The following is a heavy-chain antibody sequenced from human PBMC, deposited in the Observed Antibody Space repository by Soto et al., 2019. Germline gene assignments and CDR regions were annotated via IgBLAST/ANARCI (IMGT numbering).Heavy chain of an antibody. J-gene: IGHJ5*02. CDR1: GGALSSYT. CDR2: IIPVFGTV. V-gene: IGHV1-69*01. D-gene: IGHD6-13*01. CDR3: ARGNQYSSSWYTWFDP. Sequence: QVQLVQSGAEVKKPGSSVMVSCKASGGALSSYTISCVRQAPGQGFEWLGGIIPVFGTVKYAQRFQGRVTITPDESTGTDYMERSSLRSEDTAVYYCARGNQYSSSWYTWFDPWGQGTLVIVSS.